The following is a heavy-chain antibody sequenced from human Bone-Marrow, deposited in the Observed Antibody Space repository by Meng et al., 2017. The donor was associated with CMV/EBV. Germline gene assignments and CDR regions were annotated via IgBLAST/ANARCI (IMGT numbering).Heavy chain of an antibody. V-gene: IGHV4-59*01. D-gene: IGHD6-13*01. J-gene: IGHJ4*02. CDR1: GGSIRSYY. CDR3: ARGGRYSYSWYGFYGF. CDR2: FYNSGIT. Sequence: SETLSLTCTLSGGSIRSYYWSWIRQPPGKGLEWIGYFYNSGITNYNPSLKSRVTISVDTPKNQFSLRLSSVTAADTAVYYCARGGRYSYSWYGFYGFWGPGTLVTVSS.